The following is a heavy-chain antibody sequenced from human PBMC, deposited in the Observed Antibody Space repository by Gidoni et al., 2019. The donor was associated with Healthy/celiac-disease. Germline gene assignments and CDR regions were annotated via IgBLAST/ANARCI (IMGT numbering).Heavy chain of an antibody. CDR3: ARPLSSSSGYLAAFDI. D-gene: IGHD3-22*01. Sequence: QVQLVQSGAEVKKRGSAVKVSCKASGGTVTSYAISWVRPAPGQRLEWSGGIIPIFGTAHYAQKFQGRVTITADESTSTAYMERSSLRSEDTAVYYCARPLSSSSGYLAAFDIWGQGTMVTVSS. CDR1: GGTVTSYA. J-gene: IGHJ3*02. CDR2: IIPIFGTA. V-gene: IGHV1-69*01.